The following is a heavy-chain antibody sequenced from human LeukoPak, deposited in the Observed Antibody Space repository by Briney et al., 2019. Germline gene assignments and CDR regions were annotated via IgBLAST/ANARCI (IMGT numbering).Heavy chain of an antibody. CDR1: GGSISSYY. Sequence: SETLSLTCTVSGGSISSYYWSWIRQPPGKGLEWIGEINHSGSTNYNPSLKSRVTISVDTSKNQFSLKLSSVTAADTAVYYCARGLRFLTNWFDPWGQGTLVTVSS. V-gene: IGHV4-34*01. J-gene: IGHJ5*02. CDR3: ARGLRFLTNWFDP. CDR2: INHSGST. D-gene: IGHD3-3*01.